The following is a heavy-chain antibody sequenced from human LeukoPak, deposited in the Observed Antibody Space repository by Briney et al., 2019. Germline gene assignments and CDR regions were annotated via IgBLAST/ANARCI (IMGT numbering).Heavy chain of an antibody. CDR3: ARKYSSSWSEDY. D-gene: IGHD6-13*01. J-gene: IGHJ4*02. CDR1: GGSFSGYY. CDR2: INHSGST. V-gene: IGHV4-34*01. Sequence: SETLSLTCAVYGGSFSGYYWSWLRQPPGKGLEWIGEINHSGSTNYNPSLKSRVTISVDTSKNQFSLKLSSVTAADTAVYYCARKYSSSWSEDYWGQGTLVTVSS.